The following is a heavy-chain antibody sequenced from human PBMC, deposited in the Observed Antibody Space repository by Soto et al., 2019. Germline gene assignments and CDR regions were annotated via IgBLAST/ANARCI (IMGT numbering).Heavy chain of an antibody. CDR3: ARKYHYDSSGYYYGEYFQH. J-gene: IGHJ1*01. CDR2: ISYDGSNK. Sequence: QVQLVESGGGVVQPGRSLRLSCAASGFTFSNYAMHWVRQAPGKGLEWVAVISYDGSNKYYADSVKGRFTITRDNSKHTLYLQMNSLRAEDGAVYYCARKYHYDSSGYYYGEYFQHWGQGTLVTVSS. D-gene: IGHD3-22*01. V-gene: IGHV3-30-3*01. CDR1: GFTFSNYA.